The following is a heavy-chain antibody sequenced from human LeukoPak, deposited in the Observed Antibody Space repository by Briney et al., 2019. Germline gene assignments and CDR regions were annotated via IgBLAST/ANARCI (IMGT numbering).Heavy chain of an antibody. J-gene: IGHJ3*02. Sequence: SETLSLTCTVSGGSISSYYWSWIRQPAGKGLEWIGRIYTSGSTNYNPSLKSRVTMSVDTSKNQFSLKLSSVTAADTAVYYCARGPGYSSSWYLGVAFDIWGQGTMVTVSS. CDR1: GGSISSYY. CDR2: IYTSGST. CDR3: ARGPGYSSSWYLGVAFDI. D-gene: IGHD6-13*01. V-gene: IGHV4-4*07.